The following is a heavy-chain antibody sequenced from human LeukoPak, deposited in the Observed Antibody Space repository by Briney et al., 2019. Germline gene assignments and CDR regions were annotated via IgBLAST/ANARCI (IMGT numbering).Heavy chain of an antibody. CDR3: ARGLYYYDSSGQRGNYFDY. V-gene: IGHV4-34*01. D-gene: IGHD3-22*01. J-gene: IGHJ4*02. CDR2: INHSGST. Sequence: GSLRLSCAASGFTFSSYAMSWVRQAPGKGLEWIGEINHSGSTNYNPSLKSRVTISVDTSKNQFSLKLSSVTAADTAVYYCARGLYYYDSSGQRGNYFDYWGQGTLVTVSS. CDR1: GFTFSSYA.